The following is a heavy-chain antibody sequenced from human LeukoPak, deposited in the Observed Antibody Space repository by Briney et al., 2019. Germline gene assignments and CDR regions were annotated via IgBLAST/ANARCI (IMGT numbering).Heavy chain of an antibody. V-gene: IGHV3-21*01. J-gene: IGHJ4*02. Sequence: GGSLRLSCAASGFTFSSYSMNWVRQAPGKGLEWVSSISSSSSYIYYADSVKGRFTISRDNAKNSLYLQMNSLRVEDTAVYYCVRDRHYIGNREVRFPYWGQGALVTVSS. CDR3: VRDRHYIGNREVRFPY. D-gene: IGHD3-10*01. CDR2: ISSSSSYI. CDR1: GFTFSSYS.